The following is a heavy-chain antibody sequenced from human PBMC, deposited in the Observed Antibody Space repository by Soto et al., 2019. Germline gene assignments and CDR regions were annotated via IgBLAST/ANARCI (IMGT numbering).Heavy chain of an antibody. D-gene: IGHD3-10*02. V-gene: IGHV3-7*01. CDR1: GFTFSTYW. CDR2: IKQDGSEK. CDR3: DNKKNSMFLKMSSLKAEDTALYYCARDKTVGATTGASFHY. J-gene: IGHJ4*02. Sequence: EVQLVESGGGLVQPGGSPRLSCAASGFTFSTYWMTWVRQAPGKGLEWVANIKQDGSEKYYVDSVKGRFTISRDNKKKEEREKCHVDYVKGRCTNSRDNKKNSMFLKMSSLKAEDTALYYCARDKTVGATTGASFHYWGQGTLVTVSS.